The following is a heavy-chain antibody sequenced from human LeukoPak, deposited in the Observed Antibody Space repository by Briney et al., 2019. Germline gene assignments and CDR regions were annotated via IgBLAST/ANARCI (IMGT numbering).Heavy chain of an antibody. V-gene: IGHV3-30*18. Sequence: PGRSLRLSCAASGFTFSSYGMHWVRQAPGKGLEWVAVISYDGSNKYYADSVKGRFTISRDNSKNTPYLQMNSLRAEDTAVYYCAKERTLGYCSGGSCQQPPDYWGQGTLVTVSS. D-gene: IGHD2-15*01. CDR3: AKERTLGYCSGGSCQQPPDY. CDR2: ISYDGSNK. CDR1: GFTFSSYG. J-gene: IGHJ4*02.